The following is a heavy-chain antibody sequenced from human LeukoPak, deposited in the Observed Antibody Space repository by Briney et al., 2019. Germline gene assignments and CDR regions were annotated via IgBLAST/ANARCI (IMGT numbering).Heavy chain of an antibody. Sequence: GGSLRLSCAASGFTFSRHSMNWVRQAPGKGLEWVSYISTSSSTIYYADSVKGRFTISRDNAKSSLYLQMNSLRDEDTAVYYCARGVDYWGQGTLVTVSS. V-gene: IGHV3-48*02. CDR1: GFTFSRHS. CDR3: ARGVDY. J-gene: IGHJ4*02. CDR2: ISTSSSTI. D-gene: IGHD3-16*01.